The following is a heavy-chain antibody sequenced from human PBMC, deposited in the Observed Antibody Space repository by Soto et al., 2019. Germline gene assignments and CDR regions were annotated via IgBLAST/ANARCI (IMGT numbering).Heavy chain of an antibody. V-gene: IGHV5-10-1*01. Sequence: PGESLKISCKGSGYSFTSYWISWVRQMPGKGLEWMGRIDPSDSYTNYSPSFQGHVTISADKSISTAYLQWSSLKASDTAMYYCARAPRVGATPFSPYYYYGMDVWGQGTTVTVSS. CDR2: IDPSDSYT. CDR3: ARAPRVGATPFSPYYYYGMDV. D-gene: IGHD1-26*01. CDR1: GYSFTSYW. J-gene: IGHJ6*02.